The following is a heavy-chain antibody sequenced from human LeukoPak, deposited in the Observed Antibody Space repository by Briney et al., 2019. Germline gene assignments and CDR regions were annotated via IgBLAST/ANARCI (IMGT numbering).Heavy chain of an antibody. Sequence: PGGSLRLSCAASGFTFCSYAMSWVRQAPGKGLEWVSVISDSGSSTYYADSVKGRFTVSGDNSKNTLFLQMNSLRAEDTALYYCAKYYDDVWGSYRHYFDCWGQGTLVTVSS. CDR2: ISDSGSST. CDR1: GFTFCSYA. D-gene: IGHD3-16*02. J-gene: IGHJ4*02. CDR3: AKYYDDVWGSYRHYFDC. V-gene: IGHV3-23*01.